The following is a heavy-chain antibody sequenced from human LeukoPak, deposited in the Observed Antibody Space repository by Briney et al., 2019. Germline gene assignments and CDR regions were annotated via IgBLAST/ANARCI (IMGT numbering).Heavy chain of an antibody. V-gene: IGHV1-8*01. D-gene: IGHD3-22*01. CDR2: MNPNSGNT. J-gene: IGHJ4*02. CDR3: ARGMDSSGYYSDDY. Sequence: VASVKVSCKASGYTFTSYDINWVRQATGQGLEWMGWMNPNSGNTGYAQKFQGRVTMTRNTSISTAYMELSSLRSEDTAVYYCARGMDSSGYYSDDYWGQGTLVTVSS. CDR1: GYTFTSYD.